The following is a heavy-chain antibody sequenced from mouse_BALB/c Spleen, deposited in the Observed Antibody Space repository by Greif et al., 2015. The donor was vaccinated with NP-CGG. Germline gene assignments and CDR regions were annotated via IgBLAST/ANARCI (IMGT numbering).Heavy chain of an antibody. Sequence: QVQLKESGAELVRPGSSVKISCKASGYAFSSYWMNWVKQRPGQGLEWIGQIYPGDGDTNYNGKFKGKATLTADKSSSXAYMQLSSLTSEDSAVYFCARTAIILLRYFDVWGAGTTVTVSS. D-gene: IGHD1-1*01. V-gene: IGHV1-80*01. J-gene: IGHJ1*01. CDR1: GYAFSSYW. CDR2: IYPGDGDT. CDR3: ARTAIILLRYFDV.